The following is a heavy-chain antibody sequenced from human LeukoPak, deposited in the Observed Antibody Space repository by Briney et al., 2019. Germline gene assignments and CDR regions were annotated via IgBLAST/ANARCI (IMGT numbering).Heavy chain of an antibody. J-gene: IGHJ2*01. V-gene: IGHV3-30*18. Sequence: GMSLRLSCAASGFTFSNYVMHWVRQAPGKGLEWVAVMAHDGSKTYYADSVKGRFTISRDNSKNTLYLQMNSLRPEDTAVYYCAKDGADLRYWYLDLRGRGTLVTVSS. CDR3: AKDGADLRYWYLDL. CDR1: GFTFSNYV. D-gene: IGHD3-16*01. CDR2: MAHDGSKT.